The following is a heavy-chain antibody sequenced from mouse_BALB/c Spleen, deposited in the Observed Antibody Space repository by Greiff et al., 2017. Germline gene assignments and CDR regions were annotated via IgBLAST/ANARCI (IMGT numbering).Heavy chain of an antibody. J-gene: IGHJ4*01. CDR1: GYTFTSYW. CDR3: ARDRPFYAMDY. V-gene: IGHV1-7*01. Sequence: VQLQQSGAELAKPGASVKMSCKASGYTFTSYWMHWVKQRPGQGLEWIGYINPSTGYTEYNQKFKDKATLTADKSSSTAYMQLSSLTSEDSAVYYCARDRPFYAMDYWGQGTSVTVSS. CDR2: INPSTGYT.